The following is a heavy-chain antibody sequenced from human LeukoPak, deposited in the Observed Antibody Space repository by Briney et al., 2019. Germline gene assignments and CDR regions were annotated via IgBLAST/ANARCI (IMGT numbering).Heavy chain of an antibody. D-gene: IGHD3-9*01. Sequence: PGASLRLSCAASGFTFSNYAMSWVRQAPVKGLEWVSAITGSGGNTYYADSVKGRFTISRDNSKNTVFLQMNSLRAEDTAVYYCAKWGDYDVLTGYYASDYWGQGTLVTVSS. V-gene: IGHV3-23*01. CDR2: ITGSGGNT. J-gene: IGHJ4*02. CDR1: GFTFSNYA. CDR3: AKWGDYDVLTGYYASDY.